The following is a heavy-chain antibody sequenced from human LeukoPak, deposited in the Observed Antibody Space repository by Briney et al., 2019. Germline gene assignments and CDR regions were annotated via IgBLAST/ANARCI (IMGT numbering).Heavy chain of an antibody. CDR3: ARGANWFDP. Sequence: GGSLRLSCAASGFTFSTYDMSWVRQAPGKGLEWVSSITSTSSYIYYADSVKGRFTISRDNAKNSLYLQMNSLRAEDTAVYYCARGANWFDPWGQGTLVTVSS. V-gene: IGHV3-21*01. J-gene: IGHJ5*02. CDR1: GFTFSTYD. CDR2: ITSTSSYI.